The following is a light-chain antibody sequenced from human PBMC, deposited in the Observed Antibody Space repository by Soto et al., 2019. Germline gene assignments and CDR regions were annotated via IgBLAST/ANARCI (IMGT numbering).Light chain of an antibody. J-gene: IGLJ1*01. CDR3: CSYAGSSTFYV. CDR1: SSDVGSYNL. V-gene: IGLV2-23*02. CDR2: EVS. Sequence: QSVLTQPASVSGFPGQSITISCTGTSSDVGSYNLISWYQQYPGKAPKLMIYEVSKRPSGVSNRFSGSKSGNTASLTISGLQAEDEADYYCCSYAGSSTFYVFGTGTKVTVL.